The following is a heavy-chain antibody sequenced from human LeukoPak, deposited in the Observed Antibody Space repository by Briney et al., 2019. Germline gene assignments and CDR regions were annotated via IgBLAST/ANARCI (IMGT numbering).Heavy chain of an antibody. CDR3: VKALGYCSGGSCLAFDI. CDR2: ISSNGGST. J-gene: IGHJ3*02. D-gene: IGHD2-15*01. CDR1: GFTFSNYA. Sequence: QPGGSLRLSCSASGFTFSNYAMHWVRQAPGKGLEYVSAISSNGGSTYYADSVKGRFTISRDNSKNTLYLQMSSLRAEDTAVYYCVKALGYCSGGSCLAFDIWGQGTMVTVSS. V-gene: IGHV3-64D*06.